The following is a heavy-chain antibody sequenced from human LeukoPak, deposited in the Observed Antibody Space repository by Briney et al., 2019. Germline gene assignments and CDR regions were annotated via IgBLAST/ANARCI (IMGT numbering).Heavy chain of an antibody. CDR1: GFTLSNYA. CDR3: ARQNTPHGNFDY. CDR2: LGTAGDT. Sequence: GGSLRLSCAASGFTLSNYAMHWVRQPAGEGLEWVSALGTAGDTFYPGSVKGRFTISRDNAKKSLFLQMNSLRAEDTAVYYCARQNTPHGNFDYRGQGTLVTVSS. J-gene: IGHJ4*02. D-gene: IGHD5-24*01. V-gene: IGHV3-13*01.